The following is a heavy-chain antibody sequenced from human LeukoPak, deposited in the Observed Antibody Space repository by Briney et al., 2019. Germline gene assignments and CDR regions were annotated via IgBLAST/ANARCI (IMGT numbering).Heavy chain of an antibody. CDR2: ISGSGAVT. J-gene: IGHJ6*03. D-gene: IGHD6-6*01. CDR3: AKDHHSTSLNYMDV. CDR1: GFTFSNYA. V-gene: IGHV3-23*01. Sequence: PGGSLRLSCAASGFTFSNYATNWVRQAPGKGLEWVSDISGSGAVTYYGDSVKGRVTISRDNSKNTLYLQMTSLRAEDTAVYFCAKDHHSTSLNYMDVWGDGTTVTVSS.